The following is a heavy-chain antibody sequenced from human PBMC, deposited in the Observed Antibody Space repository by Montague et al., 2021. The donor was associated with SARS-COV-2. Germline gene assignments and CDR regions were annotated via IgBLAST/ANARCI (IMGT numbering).Heavy chain of an antibody. J-gene: IGHJ6*02. CDR1: GGSVSSGSYY. CDR3: ARERSADYYGGGGYPSYKYGMDV. V-gene: IGHV4-61*02. Sequence: SETLSLTCTVSGGSVSSGSYYWSWIRQPAGKGLEWIGRIYTSGSSNYNPSLKSRVTISVDTSKNQFSLKVSSVTAADTAVYYCARERSADYYGGGGYPSYKYGMDVWGQGTTVTVSS. D-gene: IGHD3-22*01. CDR2: IYTSGSS.